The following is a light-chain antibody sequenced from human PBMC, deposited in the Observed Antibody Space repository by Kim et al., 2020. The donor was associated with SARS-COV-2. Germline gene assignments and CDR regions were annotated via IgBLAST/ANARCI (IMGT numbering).Light chain of an antibody. CDR1: SLRSYY. CDR3: NSRDSSGNHLRV. J-gene: IGLJ3*02. V-gene: IGLV3-19*01. Sequence: SSELTQDPAVSVALGQTVRITCQGDSLRSYYASWYQQKPGQAPVVVIYGKNNRPSGIPDRFSGSSSGNTASLTITGAQAEDEADYYCNSRDSSGNHLRVF. CDR2: GKN.